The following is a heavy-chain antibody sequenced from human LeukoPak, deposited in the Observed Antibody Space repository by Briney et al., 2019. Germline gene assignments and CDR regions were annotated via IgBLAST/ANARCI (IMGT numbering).Heavy chain of an antibody. CDR1: GDSISSGDSY. CDR2: IYYTGNT. Sequence: PSETLSLTCTVSGDSISSGDSYWSWIRLPPGKGLEWIGYIYYTGNTYYNPSLKSRVTISVDTSKNQFSLKLNFVTAADTAVYYCVRGNKHGDPTKFDYWGQGILVTVSS. CDR3: VRGNKHGDPTKFDY. J-gene: IGHJ4*02. V-gene: IGHV4-30-4*01. D-gene: IGHD4-17*01.